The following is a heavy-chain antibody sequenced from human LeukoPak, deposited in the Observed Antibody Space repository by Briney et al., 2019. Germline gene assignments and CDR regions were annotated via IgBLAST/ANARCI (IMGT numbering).Heavy chain of an antibody. V-gene: IGHV4-59*01. CDR3: ARSPGEWDPLEY. CDR1: GGSISSYY. J-gene: IGHJ4*02. Sequence: SETLSLTCTVSGGSISSYYWSWIRQPPGKGLEWIGYIYYSGSTNYNPSLKSRVTISVDTSKNQFSLKLSSVTAADTAVYYCARSPGEWDPLEYWGQGTLVTVSS. CDR2: IYYSGST. D-gene: IGHD1-26*01.